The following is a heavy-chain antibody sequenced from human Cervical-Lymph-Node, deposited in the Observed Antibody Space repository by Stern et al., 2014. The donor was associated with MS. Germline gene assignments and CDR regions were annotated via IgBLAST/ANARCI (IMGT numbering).Heavy chain of an antibody. J-gene: IGHJ4*02. V-gene: IGHV1-46*03. CDR1: GYTFTTYY. CDR2: INPSYRST. CDR3: ARDLVDCRLAGPWTSDS. Sequence: VQLVQSGAEVKKPGASVKVSCKTSGYTFTTYYVHWVRPAPGQGLGWVGIINPSYRSTSYTQKSQGRVTMTRDTSTSTFSMELTSLTSEDTAVYSCARDLVDCRLAGPWTSDSWGQGTLVTVPS. D-gene: IGHD2-8*02.